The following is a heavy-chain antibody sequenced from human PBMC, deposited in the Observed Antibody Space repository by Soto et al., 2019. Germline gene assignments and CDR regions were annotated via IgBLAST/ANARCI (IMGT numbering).Heavy chain of an antibody. J-gene: IGHJ2*01. CDR1: GGSISSSSYY. Sequence: SETLSLTCTVSGGSISSSSYYWGWIRPPPGKGLEWIGSIYYSGSTYYHPSLKSRVTISVYTSKNQFSLKRSSVTAADTAVYYCGSGYDYRYFDLWGRGTLVTVSS. D-gene: IGHD5-12*01. CDR3: GSGYDYRYFDL. V-gene: IGHV4-39*01. CDR2: IYYSGST.